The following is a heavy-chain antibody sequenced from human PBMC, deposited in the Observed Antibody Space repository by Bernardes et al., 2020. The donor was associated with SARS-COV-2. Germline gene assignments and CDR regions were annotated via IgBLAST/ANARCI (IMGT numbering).Heavy chain of an antibody. Sequence: GGSLRLSCAASGFIVSSNYMSWVRQAPGKGLEWVSYISSSGSTMYYADSVKGRFTVSRDNAKNSLFLQMDSLRAEDTAVYFCARVTVVVVDDFWGQGTLVTVSS. CDR3: ARVTVVVVDDF. CDR1: GFIVSSNY. V-gene: IGHV3-11*04. CDR2: ISSSGSTM. D-gene: IGHD2-15*01. J-gene: IGHJ4*02.